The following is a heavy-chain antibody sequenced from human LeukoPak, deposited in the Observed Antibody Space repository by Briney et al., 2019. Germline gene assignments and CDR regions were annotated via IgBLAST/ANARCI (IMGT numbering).Heavy chain of an antibody. CDR1: GYTFTGFS. J-gene: IGHJ6*03. D-gene: IGHD3-16*01. CDR2: INPNTGGT. CDR3: TRGDYFLWGRDYYYYMDV. Sequence: VKVSCKASGYTFTGFSIHWVRQAPGQGLEWMGWINPNTGGTNYAQMFQGRVTMTRDTSISTAYMELSRLRSDDTAFYYCTRGDYFLWGRDYYYYMDVWGKGTTVTVSS. V-gene: IGHV1-2*02.